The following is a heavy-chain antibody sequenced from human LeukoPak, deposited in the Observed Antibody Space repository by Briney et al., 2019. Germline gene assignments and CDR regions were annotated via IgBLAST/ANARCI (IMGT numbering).Heavy chain of an antibody. Sequence: SETLSLTCTVSGGSISSYYWSWIRQHPGKGLEWIGYIYYSGSTYYNPSLKSRVTISVDTSKNQFSLKLSSVTAADTAVYYCARDRASMVRGVIINWFDPWGQGTLVTVSS. CDR3: ARDRASMVRGVIINWFDP. V-gene: IGHV4-59*06. CDR1: GGSISSYY. D-gene: IGHD3-10*01. J-gene: IGHJ5*02. CDR2: IYYSGST.